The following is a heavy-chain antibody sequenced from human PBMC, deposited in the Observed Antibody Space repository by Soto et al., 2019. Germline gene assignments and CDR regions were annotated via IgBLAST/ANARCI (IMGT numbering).Heavy chain of an antibody. Sequence: EVQLVESGGGLVQPGGSLRLSCAASGFTFSNYWMSWVRQAPGKGLEWVANIKQDGSEKYYVDSVKGRFTISRDNAKNSLYLQMNSLRAEDTAVYYCASHFHPDIVTTMGGYWGQGTLVTVSS. CDR1: GFTFSNYW. J-gene: IGHJ4*02. D-gene: IGHD5-12*01. CDR3: ASHFHPDIVTTMGGY. CDR2: IKQDGSEK. V-gene: IGHV3-7*01.